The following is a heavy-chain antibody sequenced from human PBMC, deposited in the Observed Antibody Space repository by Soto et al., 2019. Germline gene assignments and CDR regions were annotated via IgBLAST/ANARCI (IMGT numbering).Heavy chain of an antibody. CDR2: IYYSGST. CDR3: ARASPQPYYDIMTGSLDY. CDR1: GGSISSYY. Sequence: PSETLSLTCTVSGGSISSYYWSWIRQPPGKGLEWIGYIYYSGSTNYNPSLKSRVTISVDTSKNQFSLKLSSVTAEDTAVYYCARASPQPYYDIMTGSLDYWGQGTLVTVSS. J-gene: IGHJ4*02. D-gene: IGHD3-9*01. V-gene: IGHV4-59*01.